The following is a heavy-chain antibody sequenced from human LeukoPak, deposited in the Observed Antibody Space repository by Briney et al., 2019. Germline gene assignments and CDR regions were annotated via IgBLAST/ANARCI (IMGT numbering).Heavy chain of an antibody. D-gene: IGHD3-10*01. V-gene: IGHV4-59*01. CDR2: IYYSGST. CDR1: GGSISSYY. Sequence: SETLSLTCTVSGGSISSYYWSWIRQPPGKGLEWIGYIYYSGSTNYNPSLKSRVTISVDTSKNQFSLKLSSVTAADTAVHYCARLKAGSDAFDIWGQGTMVTVSS. CDR3: ARLKAGSDAFDI. J-gene: IGHJ3*02.